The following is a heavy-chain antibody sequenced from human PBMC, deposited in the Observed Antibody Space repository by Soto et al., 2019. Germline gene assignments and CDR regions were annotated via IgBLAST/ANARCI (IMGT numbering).Heavy chain of an antibody. V-gene: IGHV3-48*01. Sequence: GGSLRLSCAASGFTFSSYSMNWVRQAPGKGLEWVSYISSSGSTIYYADSVKGRFTISRGNAKNSLYLQMNSLRAEDTAVYYCARWADYGDYYYYYYMDVWGKGTTVTVSS. D-gene: IGHD4-17*01. CDR2: ISSSGSTI. CDR3: ARWADYGDYYYYYYMDV. J-gene: IGHJ6*03. CDR1: GFTFSSYS.